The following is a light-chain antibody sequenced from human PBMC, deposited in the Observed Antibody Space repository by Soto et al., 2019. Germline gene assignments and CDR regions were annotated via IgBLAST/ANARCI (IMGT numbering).Light chain of an antibody. CDR2: GVS. J-gene: IGKJ1*01. CDR3: QQSFSSPWT. CDR1: QRIKNY. Sequence: DIQMTQSPSSLSASVGDRVTIACRASQRIKNYLNWYQQKPGKAPKLLIYGVSNLQSGVPSRFSGSETGTDFTLTISSLQPEDFATYYCQQSFSSPWTFGQGTKV. V-gene: IGKV1-39*01.